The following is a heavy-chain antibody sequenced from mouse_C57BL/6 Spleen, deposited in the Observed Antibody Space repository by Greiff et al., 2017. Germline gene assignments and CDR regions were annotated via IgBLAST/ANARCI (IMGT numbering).Heavy chain of an antibody. J-gene: IGHJ2*01. Sequence: QVQLQQPGAELVKPGASVKLSCTASGYTFTSYWIPWVKQRPGQGLEWIGDIYPGSGSTNYNEKFKSKATLTVDTSSSTAYMQLSSLTSEDSAVYYCARRSHGYFDYWGQGTTLTVSS. D-gene: IGHD6-1*01. CDR2: IYPGSGST. V-gene: IGHV1-55*01. CDR3: ARRSHGYFDY. CDR1: GYTFTSYW.